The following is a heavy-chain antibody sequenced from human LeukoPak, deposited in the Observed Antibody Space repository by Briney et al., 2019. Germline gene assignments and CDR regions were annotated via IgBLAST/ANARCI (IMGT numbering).Heavy chain of an antibody. CDR3: ARDVGGQLLSEAWPALWYFDL. CDR2: IYHSGST. Sequence: PSETLSLTCTVSGGSISSGGYYWSWIRQPPGKGLEWIGYIYHSGSTYYNPSLKSRVTMSVDRSKNQFSLKLSSVTAADTAVYYCARDVGGQLLSEAWPALWYFDLWGRGTLVTVSS. D-gene: IGHD2-2*01. V-gene: IGHV4-30-2*01. CDR1: GGSISSGGYY. J-gene: IGHJ2*01.